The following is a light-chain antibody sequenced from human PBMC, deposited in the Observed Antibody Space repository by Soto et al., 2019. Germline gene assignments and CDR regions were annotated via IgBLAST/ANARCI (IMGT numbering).Light chain of an antibody. CDR2: SAS. CDR1: QAISTW. Sequence: DIQMTQSPSSVSASVGDRVTITCRASQAISTWLAWYQQNPGKAPKLLIYSASNLQSGVPSRFSGSGSGTDFTLTISSLQPEDFATYYCQQYNNWPQTFGQGTKVEIK. J-gene: IGKJ1*01. CDR3: QQYNNWPQT. V-gene: IGKV1D-12*01.